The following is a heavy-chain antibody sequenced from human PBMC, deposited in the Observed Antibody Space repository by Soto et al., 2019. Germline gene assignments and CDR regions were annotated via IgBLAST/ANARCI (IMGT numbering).Heavy chain of an antibody. V-gene: IGHV3-30*04. J-gene: IGHJ6*02. CDR2: ISYDGSNK. CDR3: AREQTYCTNGVCSSYYGMDV. CDR1: EFTFSSYA. D-gene: IGHD2-8*01. Sequence: QVQLVESGGGVVQPGRSLRLSCAASEFTFSSYAMHWVRQAPDKGLEWVAVISYDGSNKFYADSVKGRFTISRDNSKNTLYLQMNSLRAEDTAVYYCAREQTYCTNGVCSSYYGMDVWGQGTTVTVSS.